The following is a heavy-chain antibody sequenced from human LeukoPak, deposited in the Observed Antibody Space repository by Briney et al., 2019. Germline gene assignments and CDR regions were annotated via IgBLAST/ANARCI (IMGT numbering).Heavy chain of an antibody. CDR2: ISSSSSTI. V-gene: IGHV3-48*01. D-gene: IGHD2-2*01. CDR1: GFTFSSYS. CDR3: ARQYQYDAFDI. J-gene: IGHJ3*02. Sequence: GGSLRLSCAASGFTFSSYSMNWVRQAPGKGLEWVSYISSSSSTIYYADSVKGRFTISRDNAKNSLYLQMSSLRAEDTAVYYCARQYQYDAFDIWGQGTMVTVSS.